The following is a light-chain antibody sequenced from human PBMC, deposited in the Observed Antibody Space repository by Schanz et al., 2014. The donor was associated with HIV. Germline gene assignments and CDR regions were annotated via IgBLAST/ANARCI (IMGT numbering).Light chain of an antibody. CDR3: QYFGNSGGT. CDR1: QSVSSY. J-gene: IGKJ4*01. CDR2: DAS. V-gene: IGKV3-11*01. Sequence: EIVLTQSPATLSLSPGERATLSCRASQSVSSYLAWYQQKPGQAPRHLIYDASNRATGIPARFSGSGSGTDFTLTIRSLEPEDFAVYYCQYFGNSGGTFGGGTKVAIK.